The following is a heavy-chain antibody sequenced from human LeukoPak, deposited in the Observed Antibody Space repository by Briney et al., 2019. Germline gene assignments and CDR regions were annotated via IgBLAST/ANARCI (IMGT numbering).Heavy chain of an antibody. CDR1: GGTFSSYA. Sequence: SVKASCKASGGTFSSYAISWVRQAPGQGLEWMGGIIPIFGTANYAQKFQGRVTITADESTSTAYMELSSLRSEDTAVYYCARGTIDYGDYFGLIDYWGQGTLVTVSS. D-gene: IGHD4-17*01. CDR2: IIPIFGTA. V-gene: IGHV1-69*13. CDR3: ARGTIDYGDYFGLIDY. J-gene: IGHJ4*02.